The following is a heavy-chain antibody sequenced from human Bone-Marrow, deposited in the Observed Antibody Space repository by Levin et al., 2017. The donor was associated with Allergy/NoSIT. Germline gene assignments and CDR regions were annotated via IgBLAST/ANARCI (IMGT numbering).Heavy chain of an antibody. D-gene: IGHD2-21*01. J-gene: IGHJ5*02. CDR1: GDSVSTGDFY. CDR2: IYNTGSS. CDR3: AALVDVGLES. Sequence: SETLSLTCVVSGDSVSTGDFYWSWIRQPPGKGLEWIAYIYNTGSSYDNPSLRSRLTISLDKSKNQFSLKLTSVTAADTAVYYCAALVDVGLESWGQGTLVTVSS. V-gene: IGHV4-30-4*01.